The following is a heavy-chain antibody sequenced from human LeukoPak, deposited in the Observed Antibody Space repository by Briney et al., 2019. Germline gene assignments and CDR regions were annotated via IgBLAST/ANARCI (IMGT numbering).Heavy chain of an antibody. CDR3: ARDRGNERPLYP. V-gene: IGHV4-59*01. J-gene: IGHJ5*02. CDR1: GGSISSYY. Sequence: SETLSLTCTVSGGSISSYYWSWIRQPPGKGLEWIGYIYYSGSTNYNPSLKSRVTISVDTSKNQFSLKLSSVTAADTAVYYCARDRGNERPLYPWGQGTLVTVSS. CDR2: IYYSGST. D-gene: IGHD1-1*01.